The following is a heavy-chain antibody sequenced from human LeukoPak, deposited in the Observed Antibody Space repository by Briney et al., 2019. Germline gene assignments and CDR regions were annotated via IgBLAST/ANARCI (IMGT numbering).Heavy chain of an antibody. CDR1: GYTFTGYY. CDR2: INPNSGGT. J-gene: IGHJ4*02. V-gene: IGHV1-2*02. Sequence: ASVKVSCKASGYTFTGYYMHWVRQAPGQGLEWMGWINPNSGGTNYAQKFQGRVTMTRDTSISTAYMELSRLRSDDTAVYYCARDQLLRFLEWSPIGGRAGWRDYWGQGTLVTVSS. D-gene: IGHD3-3*01. CDR3: ARDQLLRFLEWSPIGGRAGWRDY.